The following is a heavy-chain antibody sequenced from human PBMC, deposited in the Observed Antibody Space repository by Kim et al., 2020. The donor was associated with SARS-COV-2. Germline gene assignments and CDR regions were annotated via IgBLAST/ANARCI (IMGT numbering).Heavy chain of an antibody. CDR1: GGSFSGYY. J-gene: IGHJ5*02. Sequence: SETLSLTCAVYGGSFSGYYWSWIRQPPGKGLEWIGEINHSGSTNYNPSLKSRVTISVDTSKNQFSLKLSSVTAADTAVYYCARGFYTFGSWYRSGWFDPWGQGTLVTVSS. CDR2: INHSGST. CDR3: ARGFYTFGSWYRSGWFDP. V-gene: IGHV4-34*01. D-gene: IGHD6-13*01.